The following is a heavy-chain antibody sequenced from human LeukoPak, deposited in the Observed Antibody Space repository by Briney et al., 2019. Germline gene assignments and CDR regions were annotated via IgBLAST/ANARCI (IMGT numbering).Heavy chain of an antibody. D-gene: IGHD3-10*01. CDR2: ISSSSSYI. V-gene: IGHV3-21*01. J-gene: IGHJ4*02. CDR3: ARFNTGSHY. CDR1: GFTFSSYS. Sequence: GGSLRLSCAASGFTFSSYSMNWVRQAPGKGLEWVSSISSSSSYICYADSVKGRFTISRDNAKNSLYLQMNSLRAEDTAVYYCARFNTGSHYWGQGTLVTVSS.